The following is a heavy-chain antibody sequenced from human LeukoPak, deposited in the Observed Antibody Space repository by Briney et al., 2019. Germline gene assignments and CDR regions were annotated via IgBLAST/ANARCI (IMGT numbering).Heavy chain of an antibody. CDR1: GGSISSSSYY. D-gene: IGHD3-16*01. Sequence: SETLSLTCTVSGGSISSSSYYWGWIRQPPGKGLEWIGEINHSGSTNYNPSLKSRVTISVDTSKNQFSLKLSSVTAADTAVYYCATPRTRGSKGYFDYWGQGTLVTVSS. J-gene: IGHJ4*02. CDR3: ATPRTRGSKGYFDY. V-gene: IGHV4-39*07. CDR2: INHSGST.